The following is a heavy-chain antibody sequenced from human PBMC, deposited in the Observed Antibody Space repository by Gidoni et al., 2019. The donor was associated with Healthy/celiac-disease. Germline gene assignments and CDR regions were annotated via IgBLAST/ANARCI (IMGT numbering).Heavy chain of an antibody. V-gene: IGHV4-34*01. Sequence: QVQLQQWGAGLLKPSETLSLTCAVYGGSFRGYYWSWIRQPPGKGLEWIGEINHSGSTNYTPSLKSRVTISVDTSKNQFSLKLSSVTAADTAVYYCARGRCSSTSCYTRWFDPWGQGTLVTVSS. CDR3: ARGRCSSTSCYTRWFDP. CDR1: GGSFRGYY. D-gene: IGHD2-2*02. CDR2: INHSGST. J-gene: IGHJ5*02.